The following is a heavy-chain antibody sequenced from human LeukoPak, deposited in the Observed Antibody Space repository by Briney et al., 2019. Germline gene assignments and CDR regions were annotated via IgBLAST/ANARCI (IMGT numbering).Heavy chain of an antibody. J-gene: IGHJ6*02. V-gene: IGHV3-30-3*01. CDR3: ARDRGFDGGTYYDFWSGYNRYYYYGMDV. D-gene: IGHD3-3*01. CDR1: GFTFSSYA. Sequence: PGRSLRLSCAASGFTFSSYAMHWVRQAPGKGLEWVAVISYDGSNKYYADSVKGRFTIPRDNSKNTLYLQMNSLRAEDTAVYYCARDRGFDGGTYYDFWSGYNRYYYYGMDVWGQGTTVTVSS. CDR2: ISYDGSNK.